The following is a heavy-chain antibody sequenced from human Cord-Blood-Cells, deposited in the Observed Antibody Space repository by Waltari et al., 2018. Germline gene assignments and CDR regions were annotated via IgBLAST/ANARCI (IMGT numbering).Heavy chain of an antibody. J-gene: IGHJ5*02. V-gene: IGHV4-39*01. CDR2: IYYSGST. CDR1: GGAISSSSYY. D-gene: IGHD6-6*01. CDR3: ARSLAALYNWFDP. Sequence: QLQLQESGPGLVKPSEPLSLTCTVSGGAISSSSYYWGWIRQPPGKGLEWIGSIYYSGSTYYNPSLKSRVTISVDTSKNQFSLKLSSVTAADTAVYYCARSLAALYNWFDPWGQGTLVTVSS.